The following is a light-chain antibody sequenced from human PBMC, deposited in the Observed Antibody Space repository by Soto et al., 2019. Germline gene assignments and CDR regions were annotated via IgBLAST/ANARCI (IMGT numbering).Light chain of an antibody. J-gene: IGKJ1*01. CDR2: TAS. CDR3: QQHSSYPPT. V-gene: IGKV1-17*01. CDR1: QGIRHD. Sequence: DVQMTQSPSSLSASVGDRVTITCRASQGIRHDLGWYQQKPGKAPKRLIYTASRLQSGVPSRFSGSGSGTEFTLTISRLQPEDFATYYRQQHSSYPPTFGQGTKVDLK.